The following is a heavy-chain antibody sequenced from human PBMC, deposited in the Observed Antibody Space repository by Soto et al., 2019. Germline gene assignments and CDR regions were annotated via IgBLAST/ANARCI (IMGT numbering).Heavy chain of an antibody. D-gene: IGHD3-3*01. CDR3: ARESRFLEWLSLNWFDP. CDR1: GFTFSSYS. Sequence: PGGSLRLSCAASGFTFSSYSMNWVRQAPGKGLEWLSSISISSSYIYYADSVKGRFTISRDNAKNSLYLQMNSLRDEDTAVYYCARESRFLEWLSLNWFDPWGQGTLVTVSS. V-gene: IGHV3-21*01. CDR2: ISISSSYI. J-gene: IGHJ5*02.